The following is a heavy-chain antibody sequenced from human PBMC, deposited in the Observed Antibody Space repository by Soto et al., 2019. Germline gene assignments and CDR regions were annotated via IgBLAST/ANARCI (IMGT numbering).Heavy chain of an antibody. CDR1: GFTFSNYG. CDR3: AKEGPITNSYFDY. V-gene: IGHV3-30*18. CDR2: ISYDGNVA. D-gene: IGHD1-1*01. J-gene: IGHJ4*02. Sequence: QVQLVESGGGVVQPGRSLRLSCAASGFTFSNYGMHWVRKAPGKGLEWVIVISYDGNVAYYADSVKGQFTIPRDNSKNTLYLQMNSLRTDNTAMYYCAKEGPITNSYFDYWGQGTLVTVSS.